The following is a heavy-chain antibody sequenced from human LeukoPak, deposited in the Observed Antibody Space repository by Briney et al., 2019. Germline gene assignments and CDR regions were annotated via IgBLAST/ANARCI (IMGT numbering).Heavy chain of an antibody. CDR3: ARDNYGILYYPGGVPGAFDI. CDR1: GGSISSGGYY. Sequence: SQTLSLTCTVSGGSISSGGYYWSWIRQHPGKGLEWIGYIYYSGSTYYNPSLKSRVTISVDTSKNQFSLKLSSVTAADTAVYYCARDNYGILYYPGGVPGAFDIWGQGTMVTVSS. D-gene: IGHD2-8*01. J-gene: IGHJ3*02. V-gene: IGHV4-31*03. CDR2: IYYSGST.